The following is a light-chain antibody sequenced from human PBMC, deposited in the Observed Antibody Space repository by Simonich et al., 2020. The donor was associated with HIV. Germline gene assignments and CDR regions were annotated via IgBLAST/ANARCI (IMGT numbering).Light chain of an antibody. V-gene: IGKV1-39*01. CDR2: AAS. Sequence: DIQMTQSPSSLSASVGDRVTITCRARQSISSYLNWYQQKPGKAPKLLIYAASSLQSGVPSRFSDSGSGTDFTLTISSLQPEDFASYYCQQYYSTPPWTFGQGTKVEIK. CDR1: QSISSY. CDR3: QQYYSTPPWT. J-gene: IGKJ1*01.